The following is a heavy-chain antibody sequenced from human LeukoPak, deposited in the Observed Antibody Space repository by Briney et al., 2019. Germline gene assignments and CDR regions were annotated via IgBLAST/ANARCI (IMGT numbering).Heavy chain of an antibody. D-gene: IGHD1-26*01. Sequence: PGGSLRLSCAASGFTFSSYGMHWVRQAPGKGLEWVAVISYDGSNKYYADSVKGRFTISRDNSKNTLYLQMNSLRAEDTAVYYCAKDLGVGATEFFYYYGMDVWGQGTTVTVSS. V-gene: IGHV3-30*18. CDR3: AKDLGVGATEFFYYYGMDV. CDR2: ISYDGSNK. CDR1: GFTFSSYG. J-gene: IGHJ6*02.